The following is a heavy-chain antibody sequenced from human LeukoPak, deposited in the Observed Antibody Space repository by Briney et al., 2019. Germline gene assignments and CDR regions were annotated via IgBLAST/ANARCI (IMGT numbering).Heavy chain of an antibody. CDR3: ARADAAYYYDSSGLPPDY. CDR1: GGTLSSYA. J-gene: IGHJ4*02. V-gene: IGHV1-69*04. CDR2: IIPILGIA. D-gene: IGHD3-22*01. Sequence: SVKVSCKASGGTLSSYAISWVRQAPGQGLEWMGRIIPILGIANYAQKFQGRVTITADKSTSTAYMELSSLRSEDTAVYYCARADAAYYYDSSGLPPDYWGQGTLVTVSS.